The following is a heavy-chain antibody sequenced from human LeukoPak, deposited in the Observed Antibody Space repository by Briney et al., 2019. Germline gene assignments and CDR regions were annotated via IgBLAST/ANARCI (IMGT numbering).Heavy chain of an antibody. V-gene: IGHV4-59*10. CDR2: IYTSGST. Sequence: SETLSLTCAVYGGSFSGYYWSWIRQPPGKGLEWIGRIYTSGSTTYNPSLKSRVTMSVDTSKNQFSLKLSSVTAADTAVYYCARSYCSSTSCFQGSNYPLYYFDYWGQGTLVTVSS. J-gene: IGHJ4*02. D-gene: IGHD2-2*01. CDR1: GGSFSGYY. CDR3: ARSYCSSTSCFQGSNYPLYYFDY.